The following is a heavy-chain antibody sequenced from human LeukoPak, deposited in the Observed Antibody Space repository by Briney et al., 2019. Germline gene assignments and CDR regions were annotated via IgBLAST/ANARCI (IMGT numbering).Heavy chain of an antibody. Sequence: GGSLRLSCAASGFTFSSYEMNWVRQAPGKGLEWVSYISSSGSTIYYADSVKGRFTISRDNAKNSLYLQMNSLRAEDTAVYYCARDPLTRYQLLYGPGKNWFDPWGPGTLVTVSS. CDR3: ARDPLTRYQLLYGPGKNWFDP. CDR2: ISSSGSTI. V-gene: IGHV3-48*03. J-gene: IGHJ5*02. D-gene: IGHD2-2*02. CDR1: GFTFSSYE.